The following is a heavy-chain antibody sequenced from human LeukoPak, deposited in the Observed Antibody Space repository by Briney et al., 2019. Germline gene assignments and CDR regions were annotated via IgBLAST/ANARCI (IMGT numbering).Heavy chain of an antibody. CDR1: GFTFSDPY. CDR3: ARTARHLDY. D-gene: IGHD5-18*01. J-gene: IGHJ4*02. V-gene: IGHV3-11*04. Sequence: GGSLRLSCEVSGFTFSDPYMSWIRQAPGKGPECLSYISGSGTDINYADSVRGRFTISRDNAKNLLYLQMNDLRLEDTAVYYCARTARHLDYWGQGTLVTVSS. CDR2: ISGSGTDI.